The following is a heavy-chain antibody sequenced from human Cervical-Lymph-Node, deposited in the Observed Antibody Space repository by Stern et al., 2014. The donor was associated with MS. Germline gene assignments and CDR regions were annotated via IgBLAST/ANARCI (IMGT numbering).Heavy chain of an antibody. CDR1: GDSISSYTHY. J-gene: IGHJ4*02. CDR3: AKHACTGAACPFDL. V-gene: IGHV4-39*01. D-gene: IGHD2-8*02. CDR2: FFSGGAT. Sequence: QVQLQESGPGLVKPSETLSLTCAVSGDSISSYTHYWAWIRQPPGKGLEWIGSFFSGGATSYNPPFKSPVTISVDTSKNHFALGITSATAADTAVYYCAKHACTGAACPFDLWGQGTLVTVSS.